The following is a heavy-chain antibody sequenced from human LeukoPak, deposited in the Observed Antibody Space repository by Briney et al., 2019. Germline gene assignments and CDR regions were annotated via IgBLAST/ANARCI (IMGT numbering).Heavy chain of an antibody. CDR3: AKLISPYDY. CDR1: GFTFSSYG. CDR2: IRYDGNNK. V-gene: IGHV3-30*02. Sequence: EGSLRLSCAASGFTFSSYGMHWVRQAPGKGLEWVAFIRYDGNNKYYADSVKGRFTISRDNSKNTLYLQMNSLRAEDTAVYYCAKLISPYDYWGQGTLVLVSS. J-gene: IGHJ4*02.